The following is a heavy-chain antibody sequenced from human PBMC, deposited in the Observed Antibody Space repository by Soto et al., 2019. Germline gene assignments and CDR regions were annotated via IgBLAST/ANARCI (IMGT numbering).Heavy chain of an antibody. Sequence: EVQLLESGGGLVQPGGSLRLSCAASGFPFSTSAMNWVRQAPGKGLEWVSIISASSDAAYYAESVKGRFASSRDNSKNTLYLKMNGLRAEDTAVYYCAKYSGSYPVYNGLSLWGQGTTVTVS. J-gene: IGHJ6*02. CDR3: AKYSGSYPVYNGLSL. V-gene: IGHV3-23*01. CDR1: GFPFSTSA. CDR2: ISASSDAA. D-gene: IGHD1-26*01.